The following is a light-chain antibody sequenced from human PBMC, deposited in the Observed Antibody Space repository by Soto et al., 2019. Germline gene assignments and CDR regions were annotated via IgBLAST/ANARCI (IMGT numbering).Light chain of an antibody. Sequence: EIVMTQSPATLSVSPGDRATLSCRASQSVSSSYLAWYQQKPGQGPRLLIYGASSRATGIPDRFSGSGSGTDFTLTISRLEPEDFAVYYCQQYGSSPPGLTFGGGTKVDI. CDR1: QSVSSSY. V-gene: IGKV3-20*01. CDR2: GAS. J-gene: IGKJ4*01. CDR3: QQYGSSPPGLT.